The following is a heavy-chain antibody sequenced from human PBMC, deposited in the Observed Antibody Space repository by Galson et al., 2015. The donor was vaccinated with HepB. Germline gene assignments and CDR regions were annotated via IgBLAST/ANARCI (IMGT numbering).Heavy chain of an antibody. CDR1: GDSASSNSAA. CDR3: ACGNYHFDC. J-gene: IGHJ4*02. D-gene: IGHD5-24*01. CDR2: TYYRSKWYN. V-gene: IGHV6-1*01. Sequence: CAISGDSASSNSAAWNWFRQSPSRGLEWLGRTYYRSKWYNDYAVSVKSRITINPDTSKNQFSLQLNSVTPEDTAVYYCACGNYHFDCWDQGTLVTVSS.